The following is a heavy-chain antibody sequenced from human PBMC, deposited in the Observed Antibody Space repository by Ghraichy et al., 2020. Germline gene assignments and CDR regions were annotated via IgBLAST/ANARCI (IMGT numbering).Heavy chain of an antibody. Sequence: GGSLRLSCAASGFTFSSYAMSWVRQAPGKGLEWVSAISGSGGSTYYADSVKGRFTISRDNSKNTLYLQMNSLRAEDTAVYYCAKAVLGGRDGYNLGDNWFDPWGQGTLVTVSS. V-gene: IGHV3-23*01. CDR1: GFTFSSYA. CDR3: AKAVLGGRDGYNLGDNWFDP. CDR2: ISGSGGST. D-gene: IGHD5-24*01. J-gene: IGHJ5*02.